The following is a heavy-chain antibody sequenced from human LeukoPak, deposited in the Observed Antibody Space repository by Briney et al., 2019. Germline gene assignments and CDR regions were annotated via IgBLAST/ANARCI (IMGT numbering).Heavy chain of an antibody. CDR3: ARGLGDYFSRHWFDP. J-gene: IGHJ5*02. CDR2: IYPGDSDT. D-gene: IGHD4-17*01. Sequence: GESLKISCTGSGYNFNTYWIAWVRQMPGKGLEWMGIIYPGDSDTRYSPSFRGQVTMSADKSTNTAYLQWRSLKAADTAVYYCARGLGDYFSRHWFDPWGQGTLVTVSS. V-gene: IGHV5-51*01. CDR1: GYNFNTYW.